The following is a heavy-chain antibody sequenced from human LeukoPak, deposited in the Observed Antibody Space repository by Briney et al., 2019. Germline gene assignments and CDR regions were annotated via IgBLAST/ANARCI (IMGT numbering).Heavy chain of an antibody. CDR2: ISSSSSYI. V-gene: IGHV3-21*01. CDR3: ASDSGYSSSWYKVGLPVVDY. CDR1: GFTFSSYS. D-gene: IGHD6-13*01. J-gene: IGHJ4*02. Sequence: GGSLRLSCAASGFTFSSYSMNWVRQAPGRGLEWVSSISSSSSYIYYADSVKGRFTISRDNAKNSLYLQMNSLRAEDTAVYYCASDSGYSSSWYKVGLPVVDYWGQGTLVTVSS.